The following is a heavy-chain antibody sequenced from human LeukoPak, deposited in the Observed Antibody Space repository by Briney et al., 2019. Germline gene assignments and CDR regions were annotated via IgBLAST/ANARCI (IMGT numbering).Heavy chain of an antibody. V-gene: IGHV5-10-1*01. CDR2: IDPSNSYT. CDR3: ARHADYHILTGFDY. D-gene: IGHD3-9*01. Sequence: GESLQISCQGSGYDFTNYWISWVRPMPGKGLGWMGRIDPSNSYTNYSPPFQGHVTISADRSISTAYLQWNSLKASDTAMYYCARHADYHILTGFDYRGQGALVTVS. J-gene: IGHJ4*02. CDR1: GYDFTNYW.